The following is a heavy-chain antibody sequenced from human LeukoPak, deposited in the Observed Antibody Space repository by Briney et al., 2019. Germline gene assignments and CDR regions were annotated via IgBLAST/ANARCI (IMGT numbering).Heavy chain of an antibody. CDR1: GGTFSSYA. CDR2: IIPIFGTA. D-gene: IGHD3-3*01. V-gene: IGHV1-69*01. Sequence: PVKVSCKASGGTFSSYAISWVRQAPGQGLEWMGGIIPIFGTANYAQKFQGRVTITEDESTSTAYMELSSLRSEDTAVYYCARSYDFWSGYSYCFDYWGQGTLVTVSS. CDR3: ARSYDFWSGYSYCFDY. J-gene: IGHJ4*02.